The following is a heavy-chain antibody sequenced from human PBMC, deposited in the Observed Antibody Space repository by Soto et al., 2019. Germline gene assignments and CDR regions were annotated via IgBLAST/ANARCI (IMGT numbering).Heavy chain of an antibody. D-gene: IGHD3-9*01. CDR3: ASGPDYDILTGYYKEYYGMDV. J-gene: IGHJ6*02. Sequence: SETLSLTCAVSGDSIRSDKWWSWVRQPPGKGLEWIGEVHHSGNSNYNPSLKSRVIISVDKPKNQFSLNLSSVTDADTAVYYCASGPDYDILTGYYKEYYGMDVWGQGTTVTVS. CDR1: GDSIRSDKW. V-gene: IGHV4-4*02. CDR2: VHHSGNS.